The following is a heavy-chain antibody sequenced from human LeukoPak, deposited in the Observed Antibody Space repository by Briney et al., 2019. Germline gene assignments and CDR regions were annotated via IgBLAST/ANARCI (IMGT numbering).Heavy chain of an antibody. CDR1: GGSISSYY. J-gene: IGHJ5*02. Sequence: PSETLSLTCTVSGGSISSYYWSWIRQPPGKGLEWIGYIYYSGSTNYNPSLKSRVTISVDTSKNQFSLKLSSVTAADTAVYYCASAQRHYDILTGYYSSWFDPWGQGTLVTVSS. CDR2: IYYSGST. D-gene: IGHD3-9*01. CDR3: ASAQRHYDILTGYYSSWFDP. V-gene: IGHV4-59*08.